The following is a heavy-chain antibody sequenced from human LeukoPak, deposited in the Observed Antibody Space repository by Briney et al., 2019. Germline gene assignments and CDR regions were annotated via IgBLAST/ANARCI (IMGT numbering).Heavy chain of an antibody. Sequence: ASVKVSCKASGYTFTSYDINWVRQATGQGLEWMGWMNPNSGNTGYAQKFQGRVTITRNTSISTAYMGLSSLRSDDTAVYYCARERNEVGAADNAFDIWGQGTMVTVSS. CDR1: GYTFTSYD. D-gene: IGHD1-26*01. V-gene: IGHV1-8*03. J-gene: IGHJ3*02. CDR2: MNPNSGNT. CDR3: ARERNEVGAADNAFDI.